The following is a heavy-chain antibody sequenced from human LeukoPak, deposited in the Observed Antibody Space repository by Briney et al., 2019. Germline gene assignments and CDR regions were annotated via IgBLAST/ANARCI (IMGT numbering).Heavy chain of an antibody. CDR2: INHSGST. CDR1: GGSFSGYY. D-gene: IGHD3-10*01. V-gene: IGHV4-34*01. Sequence: PSETLSLTCAVYGGSFSGYYWSWIRQPPGKGLEWIGEINHSGSTNYNPSLKSRVTISVDTSKNQFSLKLSSVTAADTAVYYCARRGTYYYGSGRGRPRGAFDIWGQGTMVTVSS. CDR3: ARRGTYYYGSGRGRPRGAFDI. J-gene: IGHJ3*02.